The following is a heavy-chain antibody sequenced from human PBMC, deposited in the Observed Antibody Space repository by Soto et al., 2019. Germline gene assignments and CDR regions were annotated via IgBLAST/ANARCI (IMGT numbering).Heavy chain of an antibody. CDR1: GCTFINYY. Sequence: SAEVSFNDSGCTFINYYMHWVRQAPGQGFEWMGRISPKSGGTNYAQKFQGRVSMTWDTSLKTAYMELSSLMSDDTAVYYCARPPGYISDWHYFDLWGQGTLVTVSS. V-gene: IGHV1-2*02. CDR2: ISPKSGGT. CDR3: ARPPGYISDWHYFDL. D-gene: IGHD2-21*02. J-gene: IGHJ4*02.